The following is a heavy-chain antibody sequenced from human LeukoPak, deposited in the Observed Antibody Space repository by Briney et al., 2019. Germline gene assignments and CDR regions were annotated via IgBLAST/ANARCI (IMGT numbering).Heavy chain of an antibody. J-gene: IGHJ4*02. D-gene: IGHD5-18*01. CDR2: INPNRGGT. CDR1: GYTFTGYY. CDR3: ARAGTAMPSDY. V-gene: IGHV1-2*02. Sequence: RASVKVSCKASGYTFTGYYMHWVRQAPGQGLEWMGWINPNRGGTNYAQKFQGRVTMTRDTSISTAYMELSRLRSDDTAVYYCARAGTAMPSDYWGQGTLVTVSS.